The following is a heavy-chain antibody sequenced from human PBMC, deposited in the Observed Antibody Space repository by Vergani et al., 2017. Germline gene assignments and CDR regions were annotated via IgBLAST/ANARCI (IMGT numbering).Heavy chain of an antibody. J-gene: IGHJ3*02. V-gene: IGHV3-9*01. CDR2: ISWNSGSI. D-gene: IGHD6-6*01. CDR1: GFTFDDYA. CDR3: AKDRQLVRESGAFDI. Sequence: EVQLVESGGGLVQPGRSLRLSCAASGFTFDDYAMHWVRQAPGKGLEWVSGISWNSGSIGYADSVKGRFTISRDNAKNSLYLQMNSLRAEDTALYYCAKDRQLVRESGAFDIWGQGTMVTVSS.